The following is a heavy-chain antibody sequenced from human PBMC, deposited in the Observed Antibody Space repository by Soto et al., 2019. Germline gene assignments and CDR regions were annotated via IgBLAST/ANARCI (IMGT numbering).Heavy chain of an antibody. D-gene: IGHD2-21*01. CDR1: EYTFASYD. Sequence: QVQLVQSGAEVKTPGASVKVSCKASEYTFASYDINWVRQAPGQGLEWMGWMNPNSGNTGYAQKFQGRLTMTRDTALSIAHMELSSLRNEDTAVYYSARSDGYNFNWLDSWGQGTLVTVSA. V-gene: IGHV1-8*01. CDR2: MNPNSGNT. J-gene: IGHJ5*01. CDR3: ARSDGYNFNWLDS.